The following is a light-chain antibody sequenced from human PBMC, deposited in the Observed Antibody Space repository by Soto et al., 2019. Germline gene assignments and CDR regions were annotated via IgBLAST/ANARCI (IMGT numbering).Light chain of an antibody. CDR2: KAS. CDR3: QQYSDNWT. Sequence: DLQMTQSPSTLSASVGDRVTITCRASQSISNWLARYQQKPGTAPNLLIYKASTLQSGVPSRFSGSGSGTEFTLTISSLQPDDSATYYCQQYSDNWTFGQGTKVEIK. V-gene: IGKV1-5*03. CDR1: QSISNW. J-gene: IGKJ1*01.